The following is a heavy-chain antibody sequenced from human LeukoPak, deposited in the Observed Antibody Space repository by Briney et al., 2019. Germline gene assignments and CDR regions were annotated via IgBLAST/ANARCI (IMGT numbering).Heavy chain of an antibody. Sequence: SETLSLTCTVSGGSISSSDYHWGWIRQPPGKGLEWIGSVHYSGSTYYNPSLKSRVTTSVDTSKNQFSLKLSSVTAADTAVYYCARGGITMIVSPDAFDIWGQGTMVTVSS. CDR1: GGSISSSDYH. D-gene: IGHD3-22*01. J-gene: IGHJ3*02. CDR2: VHYSGST. V-gene: IGHV4-39*01. CDR3: ARGGITMIVSPDAFDI.